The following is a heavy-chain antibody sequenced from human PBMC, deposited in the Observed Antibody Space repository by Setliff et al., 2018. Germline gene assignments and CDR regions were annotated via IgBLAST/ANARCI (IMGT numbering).Heavy chain of an antibody. CDR3: ARRLSGLRGFGY. CDR2: INPSGGST. J-gene: IGHJ4*02. D-gene: IGHD5-12*01. CDR1: GYTFTGYY. V-gene: IGHV1-46*01. Sequence: ASVKVSCKASGYTFTGYYMHWVRQAPGQGLEWMGIINPSGGSTSYAQKFQGRVTMTRDTSTSTVYMELSSLRSEDTAVYYCARRLSGLRGFGYWGQGTLVTVSS.